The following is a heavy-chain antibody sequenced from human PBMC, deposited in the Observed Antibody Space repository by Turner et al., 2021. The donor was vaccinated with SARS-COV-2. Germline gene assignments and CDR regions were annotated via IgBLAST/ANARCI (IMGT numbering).Heavy chain of an antibody. CDR1: GFTFSSYG. J-gene: IGHJ5*02. Sequence: EVQLLESGGGLVQPGGSRRPSWSASGFTFSSYGMSWVRQAPGKGLEWVSAISGSGGSTYYADSVKGRFTISRDNSKNTLYLQMNSLRAEDTAVYYCAKTDTAMVPYNWFDPWGQGTLVTVSS. D-gene: IGHD5-18*01. CDR2: ISGSGGST. CDR3: AKTDTAMVPYNWFDP. V-gene: IGHV3-23*01.